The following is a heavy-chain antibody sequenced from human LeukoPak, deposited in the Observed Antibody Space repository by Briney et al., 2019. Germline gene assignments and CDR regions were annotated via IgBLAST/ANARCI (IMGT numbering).Heavy chain of an antibody. V-gene: IGHV4-39*01. Sequence: SETLSLTCTVSGVSISSTSYCWGWIRQPPGKGLEWIGSIYYSGRIYYNPSLKSRLTISVDTPKNQFSLKLSSVTAADTAVYYCAQSLGASTWFGNWFDPWGQGTLVTVSS. CDR2: IYYSGRI. D-gene: IGHD3-10*01. J-gene: IGHJ5*02. CDR1: GVSISSTSYC. CDR3: AQSLGASTWFGNWFDP.